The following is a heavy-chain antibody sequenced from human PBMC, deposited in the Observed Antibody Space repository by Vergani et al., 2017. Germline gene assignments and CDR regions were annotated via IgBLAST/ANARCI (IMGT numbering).Heavy chain of an antibody. J-gene: IGHJ4*02. CDR3: TRDARAYYYDSSGYYYDY. Sequence: QVQLVQSGAEVKKPGASVKVSCKASGYTFTSYYMHWVRQAPGQGLEWMGIINPSGGSTSYGQKFQGRVTMTRDTSTSTVYMELSSLRSDGTAVYYCTRDARAYYYDSSGYYYDYWGQGTLVTVSS. CDR2: INPSGGST. V-gene: IGHV1-46*01. D-gene: IGHD3-22*01. CDR1: GYTFTSYY.